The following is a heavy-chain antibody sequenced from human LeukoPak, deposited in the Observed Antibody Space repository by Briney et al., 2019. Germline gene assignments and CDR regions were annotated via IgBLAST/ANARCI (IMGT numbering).Heavy chain of an antibody. CDR2: ISSGSII. D-gene: IGHD2-15*01. V-gene: IGHV3-48*03. CDR1: GFTFSSYE. Sequence: HPGGSLRLSCAASGFTFSSYEMNWVRQAPGKGLEWVSYISSGSIIYYADSVKGRFTISRDNAKNSLYLRMNSLRAEDTAVYYCAREVLGYCSGGSCYAWDYWGQGTLVTVSS. J-gene: IGHJ4*02. CDR3: AREVLGYCSGGSCYAWDY.